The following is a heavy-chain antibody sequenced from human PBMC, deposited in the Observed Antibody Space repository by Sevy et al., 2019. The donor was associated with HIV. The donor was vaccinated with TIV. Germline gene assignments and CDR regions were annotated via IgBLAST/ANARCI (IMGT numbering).Heavy chain of an antibody. CDR1: GFTFSSYA. V-gene: IGHV3-30-3*01. CDR3: ARSVGYSYGRVCQWPSDY. D-gene: IGHD5-18*01. Sequence: GGSLRLSCAASGFTFSSYAMHWVRQAPGKGLEWVAVISYDGSNKYYADSVKGRFTISGDNSKNTLYLQMNSLRAEDTAVYYCARSVGYSYGRVCQWPSDYWGQGTLVTVSS. J-gene: IGHJ4*02. CDR2: ISYDGSNK.